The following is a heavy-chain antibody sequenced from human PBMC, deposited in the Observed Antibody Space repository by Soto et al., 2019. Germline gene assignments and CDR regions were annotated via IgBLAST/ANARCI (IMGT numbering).Heavy chain of an antibody. CDR3: AKERWGRFLEWSFYGMDV. V-gene: IGHV3-23*01. Sequence: LRLSCAASGFTFSSYAMSWVRQAPGKGLEWVSAISGSGGSTYYADSVKGRFTISRDNSKNTLYLQMNSLRAEDTAVYYCAKERWGRFLEWSFYGMDVWGQGTTVTVSS. CDR1: GFTFSSYA. D-gene: IGHD3-3*01. J-gene: IGHJ6*02. CDR2: ISGSGGST.